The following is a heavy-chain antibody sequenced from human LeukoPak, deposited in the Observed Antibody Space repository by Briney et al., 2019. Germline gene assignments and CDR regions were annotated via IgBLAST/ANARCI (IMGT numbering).Heavy chain of an antibody. D-gene: IGHD4-17*01. CDR2: IYYTGTT. CDR3: ASKSTDHGELRFDY. V-gene: IGHV4-59*01. CDR1: GDSTNTYF. Sequence: SGTLSLTCTLSGDSTNTYFWSWIRQSPGKGLEWIGYIYYTGTTNYNPSLKSRVTISVDTSKNQFSLKVNSVTAVDTGVYYCASKSTDHGELRFDYWGQGTLVTVSS. J-gene: IGHJ4*02.